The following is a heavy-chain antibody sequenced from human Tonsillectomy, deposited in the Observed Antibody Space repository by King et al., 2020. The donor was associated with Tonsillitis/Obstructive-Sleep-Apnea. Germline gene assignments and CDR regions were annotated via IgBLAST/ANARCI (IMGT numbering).Heavy chain of an antibody. Sequence: QLQLQESGPGLVKPSGTLSLTCAVSGGSISRNKWWTWVRQPPGKGLEWIGEVYHTGSTKDNPSLKSRVTISVDKSKNQFFLKLNSVTAADTAVYFCAGIDGDEGRNWNYRWSFDYWGQGTLVTVSS. D-gene: IGHD1-7*01. CDR1: GGSISRNKW. V-gene: IGHV4-4*02. CDR3: AGIDGDEGRNWNYRWSFDY. CDR2: VYHTGST. J-gene: IGHJ4*02.